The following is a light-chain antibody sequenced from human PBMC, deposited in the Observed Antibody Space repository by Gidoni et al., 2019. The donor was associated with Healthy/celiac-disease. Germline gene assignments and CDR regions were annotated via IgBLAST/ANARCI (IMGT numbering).Light chain of an antibody. CDR2: KAS. CDR1: QSISSW. CDR3: QQYNSYSPKA. Sequence: DIQMTQSPSTLSASVGDRVTITCRASQSISSWLAWYQQKLGKAPKLLIYKASSLESGVPSRFSGSESGTEFTLTISSLQPDDFATYYCQQYNSYSPKAFGQGTKVEIK. J-gene: IGKJ1*01. V-gene: IGKV1-5*03.